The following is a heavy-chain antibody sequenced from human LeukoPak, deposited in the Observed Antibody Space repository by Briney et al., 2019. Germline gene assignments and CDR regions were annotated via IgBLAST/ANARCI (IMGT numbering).Heavy chain of an antibody. CDR1: GGSFSGYY. D-gene: IGHD6-13*01. CDR3: ARAIRAIAAAGNVYYYYMDV. CDR2: INHSGST. J-gene: IGHJ6*03. Sequence: SETLSLTCAVYGGSFSGYYWSWIRQPPGKGLEWIGEINHSGSTNYNPSLKSRVTISVDTSKNQFSLKLSSVTAADTAVYYCARAIRAIAAAGNVYYYYMDVWGKGTTVTVSS. V-gene: IGHV4-34*01.